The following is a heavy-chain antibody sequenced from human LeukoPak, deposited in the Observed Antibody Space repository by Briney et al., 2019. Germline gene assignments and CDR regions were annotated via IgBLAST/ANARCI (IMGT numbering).Heavy chain of an antibody. Sequence: PSQTLSLTCAVSGGSISSGGYSWSWIRQPPGKGLEWIGYIYHSGSTYYNPSLKSRVTISVDRSKNQFSLKLSSVTAADTAVYYCARSTMVRGAIHGMDVWGQGTTVTVSS. V-gene: IGHV4-30-2*01. CDR3: ARSTMVRGAIHGMDV. J-gene: IGHJ6*02. D-gene: IGHD3-10*01. CDR2: IYHSGST. CDR1: GGSISSGGYS.